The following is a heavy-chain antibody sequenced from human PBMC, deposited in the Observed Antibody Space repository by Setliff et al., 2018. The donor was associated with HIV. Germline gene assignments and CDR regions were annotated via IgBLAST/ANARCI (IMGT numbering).Heavy chain of an antibody. CDR1: GYTFTGYY. J-gene: IGHJ5*02. CDR2: INPNSGGT. D-gene: IGHD3-22*01. Sequence: ASVKVSCKASGYTFTGYYMHWVRQGPGQGLEWMGWINPNSGGTNYAQKFQGRVTMTRDTSISTAYMELSSLRSDDTAVYYCARCMTMTGNWFDPWGQGTLVTVS. CDR3: ARCMTMTGNWFDP. V-gene: IGHV1-2*02.